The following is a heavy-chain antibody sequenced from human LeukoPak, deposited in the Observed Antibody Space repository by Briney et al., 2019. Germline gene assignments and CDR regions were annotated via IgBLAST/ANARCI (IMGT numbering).Heavy chain of an antibody. Sequence: GGSLRLSCAASGFTFSDYYMSWIRQAPGKGLEWVSYISSSGSTIYYADSVKGRFTISRDNSKNTLYLQMNSLRAEDTAVYYCAKLAGTFSAIMSVAYFDYWGQGTLVTVSS. D-gene: IGHD1-1*01. V-gene: IGHV3-11*04. CDR3: AKLAGTFSAIMSVAYFDY. CDR1: GFTFSDYY. J-gene: IGHJ4*02. CDR2: ISSSGSTI.